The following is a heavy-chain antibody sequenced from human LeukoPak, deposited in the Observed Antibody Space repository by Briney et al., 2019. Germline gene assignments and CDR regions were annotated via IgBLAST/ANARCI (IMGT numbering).Heavy chain of an antibody. CDR1: GFTFSTYS. CDR3: ARDLVRGSSDY. D-gene: IGHD3-16*01. Sequence: GGSLRLSCAASGFTFSTYSMNWVRQAPGKGLEWVSVIYRHGGTAYADSVQGRFSISRDNSKNSLYLQMNSLRAEDTAVYYCARDLVRGSSDYWGQGTLVTVSS. J-gene: IGHJ4*02. CDR2: IYRHGGT. V-gene: IGHV3-66*01.